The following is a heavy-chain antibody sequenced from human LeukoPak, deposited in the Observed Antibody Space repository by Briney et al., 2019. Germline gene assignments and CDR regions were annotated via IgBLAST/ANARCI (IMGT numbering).Heavy chain of an antibody. CDR2: ISSSSSTI. V-gene: IGHV3-48*01. CDR3: ARAAYVWGSFAIFGY. Sequence: GGSLRLSCAASGFTFSSYSMNWVRQAPGKGLEWVSYISSSSSTIYYADSVKGRFTISRDNAKNSLYLQMNSLRAEDTAVYYCARAAYVWGSFAIFGYWGKGTLVTVSS. J-gene: IGHJ4*02. D-gene: IGHD3-16*01. CDR1: GFTFSSYS.